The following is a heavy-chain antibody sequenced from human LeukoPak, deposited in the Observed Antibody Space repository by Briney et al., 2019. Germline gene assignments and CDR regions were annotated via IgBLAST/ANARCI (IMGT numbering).Heavy chain of an antibody. V-gene: IGHV3-48*02. D-gene: IGHD3-10*01. Sequence: GGSLRLSCAASGFTFSSYSMTWVRQAPGKGLEWVSYTSSSSSTIYYADSVKGRFTISRDNAKNSLYLQMNSLRDEDTAVYYCARGPYYYGSGPRVRSRFDYWGQGTLVTVSS. CDR3: ARGPYYYGSGPRVRSRFDY. CDR2: TSSSSSTI. J-gene: IGHJ4*02. CDR1: GFTFSSYS.